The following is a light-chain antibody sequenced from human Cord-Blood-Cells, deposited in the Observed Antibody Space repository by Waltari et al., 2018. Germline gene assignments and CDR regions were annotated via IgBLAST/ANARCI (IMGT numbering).Light chain of an antibody. Sequence: GQSITISCTGTSSDVGSYNLVSWYQQHPGKAPKLMIYEGSKRPSGVANRFSGSKSGNTASLTISGLQAEDEADYYCCSYAGSSTWVFGGGTKLTVL. CDR3: CSYAGSSTWV. CDR2: EGS. J-gene: IGLJ3*02. CDR1: SSDVGSYNL. V-gene: IGLV2-23*01.